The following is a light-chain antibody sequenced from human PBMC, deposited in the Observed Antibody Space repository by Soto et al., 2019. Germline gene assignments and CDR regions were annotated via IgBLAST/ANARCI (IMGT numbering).Light chain of an antibody. CDR1: QSVLYNSNNKNY. Sequence: DIVMTQSPDSLAVSLGERATINCKSSQSVLYNSNNKNYLAWYRQKPGQPPKLLIYWASTRESGVPDRFSGSGSGTDFTLTISSLQAEDVAVYYCQQYYSTLFTFGPGTKVDI. V-gene: IGKV4-1*01. CDR2: WAS. CDR3: QQYYSTLFT. J-gene: IGKJ3*01.